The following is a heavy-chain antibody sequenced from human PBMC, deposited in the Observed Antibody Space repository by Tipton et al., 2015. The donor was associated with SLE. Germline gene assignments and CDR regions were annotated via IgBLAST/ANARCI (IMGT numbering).Heavy chain of an antibody. CDR1: GGSISSHY. V-gene: IGHV4-59*08. CDR2: IYHSGST. CDR3: ASADRVAFDI. J-gene: IGHJ3*02. D-gene: IGHD2-15*01. Sequence: TLSLTCTVSGGSISSHYWSWIRQPPGKGLEWIGSIYHSGSTYYNPSLKSRVTISVDTSKNQFSLKLSSVTAADTAVYYCASADRVAFDIWGQGTMVTVSS.